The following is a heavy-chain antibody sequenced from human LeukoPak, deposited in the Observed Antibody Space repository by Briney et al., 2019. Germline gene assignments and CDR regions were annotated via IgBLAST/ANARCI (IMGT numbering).Heavy chain of an antibody. J-gene: IGHJ4*02. CDR1: GFTFSSYA. Sequence: GGSLRLSCAASGFTFSSYAMSWVRQAPGKGLEWVSAISGSGGSTYYADSVKGRFTISRDNSKNTLYLQMNSLRAEDTAVYYCAKQPGSVVDSSGSLSRHWGQGTLVTVSS. V-gene: IGHV3-23*01. CDR2: ISGSGGST. D-gene: IGHD3-22*01. CDR3: AKQPGSVVDSSGSLSRH.